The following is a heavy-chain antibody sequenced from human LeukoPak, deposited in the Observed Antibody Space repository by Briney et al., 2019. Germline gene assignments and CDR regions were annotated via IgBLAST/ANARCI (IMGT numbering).Heavy chain of an antibody. D-gene: IGHD1-26*01. CDR3: ARVMEYSGSYSPDAFDI. Sequence: SVKVSCKASGGTFSSYAISWVRQAPGQGREWMGGIIPIFGTANYAQKFQGRVTITADESTSTAYMELSSLRSEDTAVYYCARVMEYSGSYSPDAFDIWGRGTMVTVSS. V-gene: IGHV1-69*01. J-gene: IGHJ3*02. CDR2: IIPIFGTA. CDR1: GGTFSSYA.